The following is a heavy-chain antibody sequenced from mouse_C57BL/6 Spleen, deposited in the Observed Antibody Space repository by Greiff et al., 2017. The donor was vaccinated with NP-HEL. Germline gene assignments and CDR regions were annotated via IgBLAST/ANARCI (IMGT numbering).Heavy chain of an antibody. Sequence: EVQLQQSGAELVRPGASVKLSCTASGFNIKDDYMHWVKQRPEQGLEWIGWIDPENGDTEYASKFQGKATITADTSSNTAYLQLSSLTSEDTAVYYCTTSGYYGAWFAYWGQGTLVTVSA. V-gene: IGHV14-4*01. CDR3: TTSGYYGAWFAY. CDR2: IDPENGDT. D-gene: IGHD1-2*01. J-gene: IGHJ3*01. CDR1: GFNIKDDY.